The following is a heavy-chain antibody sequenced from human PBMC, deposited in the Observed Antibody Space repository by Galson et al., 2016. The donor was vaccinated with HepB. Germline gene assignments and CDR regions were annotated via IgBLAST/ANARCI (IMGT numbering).Heavy chain of an antibody. CDR3: ARDRGLLHYYYGMDV. CDR2: ISYDGNNR. V-gene: IGHV3-33*01. Sequence: LRLSCAASGFTFRSYWMSWVRQAPGKGLEWVAVISYDGNNRHYADAVKGRFTISRDSSTNTVYLQMNSLRADDTAVYFCARDRGLLHYYYGMDVWGQGTTVTVSS. J-gene: IGHJ6*02. D-gene: IGHD4-17*01. CDR1: GFTFRSYW.